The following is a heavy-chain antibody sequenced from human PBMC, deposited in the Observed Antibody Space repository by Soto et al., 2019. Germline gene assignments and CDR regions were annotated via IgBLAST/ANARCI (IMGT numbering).Heavy chain of an antibody. CDR1: GGSISSGGYY. J-gene: IGHJ6*02. D-gene: IGHD3-10*01. CDR2: IYYSGST. Sequence: SETLSLTCTVSGGSISSGGYYWSWIRQHPGKGLEWIGYIYYSGSTYYNPSLKSRVTISVDTSKNQFSLKLSSVTAADTAVYYCARRLLGSGSLGMDVWGQGTTVTVSS. CDR3: ARRLLGSGSLGMDV. V-gene: IGHV4-31*03.